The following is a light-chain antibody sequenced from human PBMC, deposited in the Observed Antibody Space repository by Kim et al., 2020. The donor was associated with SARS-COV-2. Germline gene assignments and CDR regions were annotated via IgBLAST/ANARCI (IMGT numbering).Light chain of an antibody. CDR1: TSNIGSNA. Sequence: KVAISCSGRTSNIGSNAVSWYQQFPATAPKLLIYSSDQRPSGVPDRFSGSKSGTSASLAINGLQSEDEADYYCAAWDDSLNGWVFGGGTQLTVL. CDR2: SSD. J-gene: IGLJ3*02. CDR3: AAWDDSLNGWV. V-gene: IGLV1-44*01.